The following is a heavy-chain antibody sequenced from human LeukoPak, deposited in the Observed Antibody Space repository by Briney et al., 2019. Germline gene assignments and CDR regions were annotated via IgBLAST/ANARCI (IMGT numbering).Heavy chain of an antibody. J-gene: IGHJ1*01. CDR1: GFTFTTYT. D-gene: IGHD6-13*01. V-gene: IGHV3-23*01. CDR3: AKGRQQLGYNFQH. CDR2: ISDSGGST. Sequence: GGSLRLSCAASGFTFTTYTMTWVRQASEQGLEWVSAISDSGGSTYYADSVKGRFTISRDNSKNTLYLQMHSLRAEDTAVYYCAKGRQQLGYNFQHWGQGTLVTVSS.